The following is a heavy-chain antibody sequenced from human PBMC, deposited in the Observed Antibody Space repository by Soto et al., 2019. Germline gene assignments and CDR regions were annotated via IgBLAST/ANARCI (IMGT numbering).Heavy chain of an antibody. CDR1: GFTFSNYA. J-gene: IGHJ4*02. Sequence: EVQLLESGGGLVQPGGSLRLSCAASGFTFSNYAMSWIRQAQGEGLEWVSTVSGSGGSTYYADSVKGRFTISRDNSKNTLYLQMNSLRAEDTAVYYCAKDRTPGRSTVTATFDYWGQGTLVTVSS. CDR2: VSGSGGST. D-gene: IGHD2-21*02. V-gene: IGHV3-23*01. CDR3: AKDRTPGRSTVTATFDY.